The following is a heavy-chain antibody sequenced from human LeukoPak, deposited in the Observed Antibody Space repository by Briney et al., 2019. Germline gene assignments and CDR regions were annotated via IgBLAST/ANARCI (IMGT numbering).Heavy chain of an antibody. V-gene: IGHV4-34*01. Sequence: SETLSLTCAVYGGSFSGYYWSWIRQPPGKGLEWIGSINHSGSTYYNPSLKSRVTISVDTSKNQFSLKLRSVTAADTAVYHCARAETYSSGWYDPFFDYWGQGTLVTVST. CDR2: INHSGST. CDR3: ARAETYSSGWYDPFFDY. CDR1: GGSFSGYY. J-gene: IGHJ4*02. D-gene: IGHD6-19*01.